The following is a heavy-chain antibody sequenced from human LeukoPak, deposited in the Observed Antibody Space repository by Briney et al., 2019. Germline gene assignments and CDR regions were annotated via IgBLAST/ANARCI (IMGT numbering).Heavy chain of an antibody. CDR2: ISSNGGST. CDR1: GFTFSSYA. V-gene: IGHV3-64*01. Sequence: GGSLRLSCAASGFTFSSYAMHWVRQAPGKGLEYVSAISSNGGSTYYANSAKGRFTISRDNSKNTLYLQMGSLRAEDMAVYYCARDSGGSCYDYWGQGTLVTVSS. D-gene: IGHD2-15*01. J-gene: IGHJ4*02. CDR3: ARDSGGSCYDY.